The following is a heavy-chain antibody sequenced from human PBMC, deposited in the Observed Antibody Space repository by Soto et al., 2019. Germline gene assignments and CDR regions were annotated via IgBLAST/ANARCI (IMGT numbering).Heavy chain of an antibody. CDR1: GFSLSTSGVG. Sequence: QITLKESGPTLEKPTQALTLTCTFSGFSLSTSGVGVGWIRQPPGKALEWLALIYWNDDKRYYPSLKSRLTITKDTSKDQVVHTMTNMDAVDAATDYCGHSRGDDCVWGSYRPLNWFDPWGQGTLVTVSS. V-gene: IGHV2-5*01. CDR3: GHSRGDDCVWGSYRPLNWFDP. CDR2: IYWNDDK. J-gene: IGHJ5*02. D-gene: IGHD3-16*02.